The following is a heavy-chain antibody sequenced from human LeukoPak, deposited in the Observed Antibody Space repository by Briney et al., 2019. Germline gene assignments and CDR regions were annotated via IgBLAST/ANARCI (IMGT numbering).Heavy chain of an antibody. CDR1: GGSISNYY. V-gene: IGHV4-59*12. J-gene: IGHJ4*02. Sequence: SETLSLTCTVSGGSISNYYWNWIRQPPGKGLEWIGYIYYTGSTYYNPSLKSRVTISVDTSKNQFSLKLSSVTAADTAVYYCARDGYSSSWYAAMGFDYWGQGTLVTVSS. D-gene: IGHD6-13*01. CDR2: IYYTGST. CDR3: ARDGYSSSWYAAMGFDY.